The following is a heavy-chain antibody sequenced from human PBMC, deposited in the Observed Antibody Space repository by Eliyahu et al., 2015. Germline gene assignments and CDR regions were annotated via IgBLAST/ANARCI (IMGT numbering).Heavy chain of an antibody. CDR3: ARDPRGGNGAPYYYSLDV. CDR2: IYSGGST. J-gene: IGHJ6*02. Sequence: EVQLVESGGGLIQPGGSLRLSCAASGFTVSXKTMAWVRQAPGKGLEWVSVIYSGGSTYYADSVKGRFTVSRDISKNTLYLQMNSLRAEDTAKYYCARDPRGGNGAPYYYSLDVWGQGTTVTVSS. CDR1: GFTVSXKT. D-gene: IGHD2-8*01. V-gene: IGHV3-53*01.